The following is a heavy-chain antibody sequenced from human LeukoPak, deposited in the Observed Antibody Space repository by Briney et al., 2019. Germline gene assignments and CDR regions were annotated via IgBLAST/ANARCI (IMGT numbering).Heavy chain of an antibody. V-gene: IGHV4-34*01. CDR1: GGSFSGYY. J-gene: IGHJ6*03. D-gene: IGHD2-2*01. Sequence: PSETLSLTCAVYGGSFSGYYWSWIRQPPGKGLEWIGEINHSGSTNYNPSLKSRVTISVDTSKNQFSLKLSSVTAADTAVYYCARRTCSSTSCYYYYYMDVWGKGTTVTISS. CDR3: ARRTCSSTSCYYYYYMDV. CDR2: INHSGST.